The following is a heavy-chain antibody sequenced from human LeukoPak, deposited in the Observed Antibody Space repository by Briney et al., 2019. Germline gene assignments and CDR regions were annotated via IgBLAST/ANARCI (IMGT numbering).Heavy chain of an antibody. Sequence: SETLSLTCTVSGYSLSSGYYWGWIRQPPGKGLEWIGSVDHSGGTYYNPSLRSRVSISVDTSKNQFSLKLSSVTAADTAVYSCARPPRGYSYGPFDYWGQGTLVTVSS. CDR1: GYSLSSGYY. D-gene: IGHD5-18*01. CDR2: VDHSGGT. V-gene: IGHV4-38-2*02. CDR3: ARPPRGYSYGPFDY. J-gene: IGHJ4*02.